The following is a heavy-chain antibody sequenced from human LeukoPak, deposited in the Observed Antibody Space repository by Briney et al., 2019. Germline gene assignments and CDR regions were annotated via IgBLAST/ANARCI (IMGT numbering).Heavy chain of an antibody. CDR1: GFTFNRYA. CDR2: ISGSGGGT. Sequence: GGSLRLSCAVSGFTFNRYAMSWVRQAPGKGLEWVSGISGSGGGTYYADSVKGRFTISRDNSKNTLYLQMNSLRAEDAAVYYCAKFYSSGWSIAPFDYWGQGTLVTVSS. D-gene: IGHD6-19*01. J-gene: IGHJ4*02. V-gene: IGHV3-23*01. CDR3: AKFYSSGWSIAPFDY.